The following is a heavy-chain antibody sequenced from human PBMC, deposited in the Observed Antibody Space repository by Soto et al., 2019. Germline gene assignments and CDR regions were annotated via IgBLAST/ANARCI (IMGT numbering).Heavy chain of an antibody. CDR3: ARDTFRGDYGWIWFDP. CDR2: IYYSRST. D-gene: IGHD4-17*01. CDR1: GGSISSGGYY. Sequence: QVQLQESGPGLVKPSQTLSLTCTVSGGSISSGGYYWSWIRQHPGKGLEWIGYIYYSRSTYYNPSLKSRVTIAVDTSKNQFSLKLSSVTAADTAVYYCARDTFRGDYGWIWFDPWGQGTLVTVSS. J-gene: IGHJ5*02. V-gene: IGHV4-31*03.